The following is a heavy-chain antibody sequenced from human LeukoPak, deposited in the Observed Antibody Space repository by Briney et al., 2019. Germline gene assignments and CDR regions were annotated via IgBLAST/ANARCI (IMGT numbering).Heavy chain of an antibody. Sequence: SGTLSLTCTVPGGSISSYYWSWIRQPPGKGLEWIGYIYTSGSTNYNPSLKSRVTISVDTSKNQFSLKLSSVTAADTAVYYCARRRGLTYDAFDIWGQGTMVTVSS. V-gene: IGHV4-4*09. D-gene: IGHD3-10*01. CDR1: GGSISSYY. J-gene: IGHJ3*02. CDR3: ARRRGLTYDAFDI. CDR2: IYTSGST.